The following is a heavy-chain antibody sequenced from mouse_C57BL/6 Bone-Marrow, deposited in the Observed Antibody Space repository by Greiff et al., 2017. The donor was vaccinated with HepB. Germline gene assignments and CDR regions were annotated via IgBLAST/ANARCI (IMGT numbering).Heavy chain of an antibody. CDR1: GYTFPSYW. CDR3: ASKEHGSGGYYFDY. V-gene: IGHV1-55*01. Sequence: QVQLQQPGAELVKPGASVKMSCKASGYTFPSYWITWVKRRPGQGLEWIGDIYPGSGSTNYNEKFKSKASLTVDTSSSTAYMQLSSLTSEDSAVYSCASKEHGSGGYYFDYWGQGTPLTVSS. D-gene: IGHD3-1*01. CDR2: IYPGSGST. J-gene: IGHJ2*01.